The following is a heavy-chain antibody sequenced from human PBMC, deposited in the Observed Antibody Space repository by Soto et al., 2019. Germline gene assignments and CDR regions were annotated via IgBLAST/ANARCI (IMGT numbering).Heavy chain of an antibody. J-gene: IGHJ6*02. CDR1: GGSFSGYY. Sequence: SETLSLTCAVYGGSFSGYYWSWIRQPPGKGLEWIGEINHSGSTNYNPSLKSRVTISVDTSKNQFSLKLSSVTAADTAVYYCVRGGGRDSRSTYYYNGMDVWGQGTTVTVSS. D-gene: IGHD1-26*01. V-gene: IGHV4-34*01. CDR3: VRGGGRDSRSTYYYNGMDV. CDR2: INHSGST.